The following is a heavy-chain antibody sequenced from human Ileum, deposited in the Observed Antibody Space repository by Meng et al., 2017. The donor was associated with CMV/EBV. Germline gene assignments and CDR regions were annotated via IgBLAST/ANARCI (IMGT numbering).Heavy chain of an antibody. D-gene: IGHD6-13*01. Sequence: ASVKVSCKASGYTFTTYGVTWVRQAPGQGLEWMGWISAYTGNTDHAQKFQDRVTMTTDTSTSTAYMELRNLRSDDTAVYYCARDRVQGRVAAAFPPDPWGQGTLVTVSS. CDR3: ARDRVQGRVAAAFPPDP. V-gene: IGHV1-18*01. CDR2: ISAYTGNT. CDR1: GYTFTTYG. J-gene: IGHJ5*02.